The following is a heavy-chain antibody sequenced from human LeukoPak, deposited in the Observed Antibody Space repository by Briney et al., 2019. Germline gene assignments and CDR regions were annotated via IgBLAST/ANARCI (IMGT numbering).Heavy chain of an antibody. CDR1: GFTFSSYA. CDR2: IRGNDGIT. D-gene: IGHD1-1*01. J-gene: IGHJ4*02. Sequence: GGSLRLSCAASGFTFSSYAMSWVRQAPEKGLEWVSAIRGNDGITYYADSVKGRFTISRDNSKNTLYLQMDSLRVEDTAIYYCARDPRTVRIWGQGTLVTVSS. CDR3: ARDPRTVRI. V-gene: IGHV3-23*01.